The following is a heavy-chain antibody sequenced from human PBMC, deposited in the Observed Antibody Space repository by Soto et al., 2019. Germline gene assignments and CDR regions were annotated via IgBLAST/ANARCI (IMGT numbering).Heavy chain of an antibody. D-gene: IGHD6-13*01. V-gene: IGHV4-59*01. CDR1: GGSISSYY. Sequence: QVQLQESGPGLVKPSETLSLTCTVSGGSISSYYWSWIRQPPGKGLEWIGYIYYSGSTNYNPSLKSRVTISVDTSKNQFSLKLSSVTAADTAVYYCARQAEQQLFWFDPWGPGTLVTVSS. CDR2: IYYSGST. J-gene: IGHJ5*02. CDR3: ARQAEQQLFWFDP.